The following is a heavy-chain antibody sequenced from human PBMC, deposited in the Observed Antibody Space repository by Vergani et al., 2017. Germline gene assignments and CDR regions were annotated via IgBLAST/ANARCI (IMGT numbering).Heavy chain of an antibody. CDR2: INAGNGNT. CDR1: GYTFTSYA. J-gene: IGHJ4*02. CDR3: AVGNIAARGRTDY. V-gene: IGHV1-3*01. Sequence: QVQLVQSGAEVKKPGASVKVSCKASGYTFTSYAMHWVRQAPGKRLEWMGWINAGNGNTKYSQKFQGRVTITRDTSASTAYMELSSLRSEDTAVYYCAVGNIAARGRTDYWGQGTLVTVSS. D-gene: IGHD6-6*01.